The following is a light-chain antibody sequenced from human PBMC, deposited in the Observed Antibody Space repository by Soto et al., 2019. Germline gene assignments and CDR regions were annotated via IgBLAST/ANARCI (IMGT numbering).Light chain of an antibody. CDR1: QSLDIN. J-gene: IGKJ5*01. V-gene: IGKV3-15*01. CDR3: QQYNNWPPIT. Sequence: EIVLTPSPATVSASPGERVTLSCRASQSLDINLAWYQQKPGQAPRLLISGASTRATGMPGRFSGSGSGTEFTLTVSSLQSEDFAVYYCQQYNNWPPITFGQGTRLENK. CDR2: GAS.